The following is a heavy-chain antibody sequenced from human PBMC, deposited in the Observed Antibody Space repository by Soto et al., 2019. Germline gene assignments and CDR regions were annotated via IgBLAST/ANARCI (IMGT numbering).Heavy chain of an antibody. CDR2: IVVGSGNT. J-gene: IGHJ4*02. CDR3: AATVRFLEWLTIDY. CDR1: GFTFTSSA. D-gene: IGHD3-3*01. V-gene: IGHV1-58*01. Sequence: SVNVSCKASGFTFTSSAVQWVRQARGQRLEWIGWIVVGSGNTNYAQKFQERVTITRDMSTSTAYMELSSLRSEDTAVYYCAATVRFLEWLTIDYWGQGTLVTVSS.